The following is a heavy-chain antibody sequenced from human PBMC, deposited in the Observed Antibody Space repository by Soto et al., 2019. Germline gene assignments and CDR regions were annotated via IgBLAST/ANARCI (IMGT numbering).Heavy chain of an antibody. CDR3: VRGKMMHMATIFMDKWVVP. J-gene: IGHJ5*02. D-gene: IGHD5-12*01. V-gene: IGHV1-69*01. CDR1: GGTFNNHA. Sequence: QVQLVQSGAEVKKPGSSVKDSCKASGGTFNNHAINWVRQAPGQGIECIGGIIPILATYNYAQKFPGRITITADESTRTAYMDLSILISADTALYYCVRGKMMHMATIFMDKWVVPWGQGALVTVSS. CDR2: IIPILATY.